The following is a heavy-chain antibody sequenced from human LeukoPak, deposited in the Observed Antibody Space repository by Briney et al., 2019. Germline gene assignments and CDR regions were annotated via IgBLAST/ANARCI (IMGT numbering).Heavy chain of an antibody. J-gene: IGHJ4*02. CDR3: ARDRRGYYGD. V-gene: IGHV3-7*01. CDR2: ISNDGSKT. Sequence: GGSLRLSCAASGFTFSSYWMSWVRQAPGKGLEWVAVISNDGSKTYYADSVKGRFTISRDNAKNSLYLQMNSLRAEDTAVYYCARDRRGYYGDWGQGTLVTVSS. CDR1: GFTFSSYW. D-gene: IGHD3-10*01.